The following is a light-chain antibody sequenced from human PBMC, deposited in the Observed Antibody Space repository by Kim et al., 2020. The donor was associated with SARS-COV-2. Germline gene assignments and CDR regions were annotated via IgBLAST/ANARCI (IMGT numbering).Light chain of an antibody. CDR2: GAS. Sequence: DIQMTQSPSSLSASVGDRVTITCRASQVINNYLAWYQQKPGKAPTVLIYGASTLHSGVPPRFSGSGSGTDFTLTISSLQPEDVGTYYCQKYDSAPWTFGHGTKVDIK. V-gene: IGKV1-27*01. J-gene: IGKJ1*01. CDR3: QKYDSAPWT. CDR1: QVINNY.